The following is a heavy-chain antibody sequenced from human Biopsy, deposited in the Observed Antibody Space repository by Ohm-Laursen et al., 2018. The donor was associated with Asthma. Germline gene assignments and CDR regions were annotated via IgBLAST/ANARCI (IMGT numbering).Heavy chain of an antibody. Sequence: SLRLSCAAAGFSISSYGMHWGRQAPGKGLEWGTLIWYDGSKKYYSESVKGRFTIARDNSKNTLYLQMNSLRVEDTAVYYCARGRGGSGSYFTSHWFDPWGQGTLVTVSS. J-gene: IGHJ5*02. CDR1: GFSISSYG. CDR2: IWYDGSKK. CDR3: ARGRGGSGSYFTSHWFDP. V-gene: IGHV3-33*01. D-gene: IGHD3-10*01.